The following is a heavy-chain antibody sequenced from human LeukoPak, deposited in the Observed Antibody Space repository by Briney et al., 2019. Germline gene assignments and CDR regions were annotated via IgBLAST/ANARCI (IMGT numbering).Heavy chain of an antibody. J-gene: IGHJ5*02. V-gene: IGHV1-18*01. D-gene: IGHD6-19*01. CDR1: GYTFTSYG. CDR3: ARSHSTIAVAAQWYWFDP. Sequence: ASVKVSCKASGYTFTSYGISWVRQAPGQGLEWMGWISAYNGNTNYAQKLQGRVIMTTDTSTSTAYMELRSLRSEDTAVYYCARSHSTIAVAAQWYWFDPWGQGTLVTVSS. CDR2: ISAYNGNT.